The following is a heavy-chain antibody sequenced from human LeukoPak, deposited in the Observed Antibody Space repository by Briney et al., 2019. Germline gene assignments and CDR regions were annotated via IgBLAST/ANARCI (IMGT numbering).Heavy chain of an antibody. CDR2: IRQDGSDK. D-gene: IGHD3-16*01. V-gene: IGHV3-7*01. CDR3: VRNRLGDFYFDY. CDR1: GFTFSSYW. J-gene: IGHJ4*02. Sequence: GGSLRLSCAASGFTFSSYWMSWVRQAPGKGLEWVANIRQDGSDKNYVDSVEGRFTISRDNAKRSLYLQINSLRVEDTAVYYCVRNRLGDFYFDYWGQGTLVTVSS.